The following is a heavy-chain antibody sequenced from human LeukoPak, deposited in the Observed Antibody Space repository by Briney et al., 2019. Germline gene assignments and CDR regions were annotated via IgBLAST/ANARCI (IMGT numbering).Heavy chain of an antibody. CDR3: ARPDIVVVPAATGHFDY. J-gene: IGHJ4*02. V-gene: IGHV3-30*04. CDR1: GFTFSSYA. D-gene: IGHD2-2*01. Sequence: GGSLRLSCAASGFTFSSYAMHWVRQAPGKGLEWVAVISYDGSNKYYADSVKGRFTISRDNSKNTVYLQMNSLRAEDTAVYYCARPDIVVVPAATGHFDYWGQGTLVTVSS. CDR2: ISYDGSNK.